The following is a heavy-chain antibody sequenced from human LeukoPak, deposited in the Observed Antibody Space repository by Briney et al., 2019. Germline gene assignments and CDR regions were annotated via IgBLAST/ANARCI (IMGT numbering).Heavy chain of an antibody. D-gene: IGHD4/OR15-4a*01. CDR2: IMGDRSVQ. Sequence: GGSLRLSCEASGFTFSKTWMSWVRQAPGKGLEWVACIMGDRSVQKYVDSVRGRFTISRDNARNSLYLQMNSLRAEDTAVYYCESPLGGYLVGWCSWGQGTLVTVSS. CDR1: GFTFSKTW. V-gene: IGHV3-7*01. J-gene: IGHJ5*02. CDR3: ESPLGGYLVGWCS.